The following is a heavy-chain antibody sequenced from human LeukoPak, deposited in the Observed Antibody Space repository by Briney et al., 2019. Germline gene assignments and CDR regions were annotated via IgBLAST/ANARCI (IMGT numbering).Heavy chain of an antibody. Sequence: PGRSLRLSCAASGSTFSSYAMHWVRQAPGKELEWVAVISYDGSNKYYADSVKGRFTISRDNSKNTLYLQMNSLRAEDTAVYYCARGPPVGWEPLTGGGIDYWGQGTLVTVSS. J-gene: IGHJ4*02. D-gene: IGHD1-14*01. V-gene: IGHV3-30-3*01. CDR1: GSTFSSYA. CDR2: ISYDGSNK. CDR3: ARGPPVGWEPLTGGGIDY.